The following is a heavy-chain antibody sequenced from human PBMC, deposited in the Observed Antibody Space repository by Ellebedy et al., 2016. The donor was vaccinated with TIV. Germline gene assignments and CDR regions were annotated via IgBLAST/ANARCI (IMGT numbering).Heavy chain of an antibody. D-gene: IGHD3-16*01. CDR3: ARHLESRWLIHGGDY. V-gene: IGHV1-18*04. Sequence: AASVKVSCKASGYTFTHYGISCVRPAPGQGLEWMGLINPYNGNTTYAQKYRGRVTMTTDSSTRTSYMELSSLTSADTAIYYCARHLESRWLIHGGDYWGQGSLVTVSS. CDR2: INPYNGNT. J-gene: IGHJ4*02. CDR1: GYTFTHYG.